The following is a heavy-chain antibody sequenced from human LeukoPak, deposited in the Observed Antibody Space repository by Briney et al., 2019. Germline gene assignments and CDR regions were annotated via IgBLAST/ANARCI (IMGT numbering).Heavy chain of an antibody. V-gene: IGHV3-9*01. Sequence: AGGSLRLSCAASGFIFDDYGMNWVRQASGKGLEWVSGISWNSGIIGYADSVKGRFTISRDNAKKSLYLQMNSLRAEDTAVYYCARGTNGDDYWGQGTLVTVSS. CDR1: GFIFDDYG. D-gene: IGHD4-17*01. CDR3: ARGTNGDDY. J-gene: IGHJ4*02. CDR2: ISWNSGII.